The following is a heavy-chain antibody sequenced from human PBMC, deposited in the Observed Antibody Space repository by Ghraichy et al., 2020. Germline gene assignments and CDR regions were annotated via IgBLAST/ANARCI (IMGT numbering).Heavy chain of an antibody. Sequence: SETLSLTCAVYGGSFSGYYWSWIRQPPGKGLEWIGEINHSGSTNYNPSLKSRVTISVDTSKNQFSLKLSSVTAADTAVYYCARATYPRYCSSTSCYHFYYGMDVWGQGTTVTVS. CDR1: GGSFSGYY. CDR2: INHSGST. CDR3: ARATYPRYCSSTSCYHFYYGMDV. J-gene: IGHJ6*02. D-gene: IGHD2-2*01. V-gene: IGHV4-34*01.